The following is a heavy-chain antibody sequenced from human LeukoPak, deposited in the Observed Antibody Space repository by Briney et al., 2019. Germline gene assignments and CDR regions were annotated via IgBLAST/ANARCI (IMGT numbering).Heavy chain of an antibody. CDR1: VYTFTTYF. CDR2: INPSDGTT. V-gene: IGHV1-46*01. Sequence: ASVKVSCTPSVYTFTTYFIHWVRQAPGEGLEWMGIINPSDGTTSYAQKFQGRVTVTRDTSTSTVYMDLSSLRSEDTAVYYCARDHPSGTYAGDFWVQGARVTVSS. CDR3: ARDHPSGTYAGDF. D-gene: IGHD1-26*01. J-gene: IGHJ4*02.